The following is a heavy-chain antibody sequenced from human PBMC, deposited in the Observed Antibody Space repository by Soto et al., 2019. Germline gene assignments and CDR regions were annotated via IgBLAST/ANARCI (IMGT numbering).Heavy chain of an antibody. CDR1: GGSISSSSYY. V-gene: IGHV4-39*01. D-gene: IGHD3-3*01. CDR2: IYYSGST. J-gene: IGHJ6*03. CDR3: ARHLRVRFLEWLSPPSTYYMDV. Sequence: SETLSLTCTVSGGSISSSSYYWGWIRQPPGKGLEWIGSIYYSGSTYYNPSLKSRVTISVDTSKNQFSLKLSSVTAADTALYYCARHLRVRFLEWLSPPSTYYMDVWGKGTTVTVSS.